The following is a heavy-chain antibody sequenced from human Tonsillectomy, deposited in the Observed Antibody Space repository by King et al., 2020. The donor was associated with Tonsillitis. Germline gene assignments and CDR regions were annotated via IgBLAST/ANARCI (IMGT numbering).Heavy chain of an antibody. CDR3: ARGITMIVLAPTAYFQY. Sequence: VQLVESGDEVKKPGASVKVSCKASGYTFSGYYIHWVRQAPGQGLEWMGWINPNSGDTNYAQKFHGRVTMTRDTSISTVYMELTSLRSDDTAVYYCARGITMIVLAPTAYFQYWGQGTLVTVSS. J-gene: IGHJ1*01. CDR1: GYTFSGYY. V-gene: IGHV1-2*02. D-gene: IGHD3-22*01. CDR2: INPNSGDT.